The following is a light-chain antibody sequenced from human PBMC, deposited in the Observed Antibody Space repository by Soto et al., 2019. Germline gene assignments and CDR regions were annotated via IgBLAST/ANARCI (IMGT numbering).Light chain of an antibody. Sequence: EVLMRQSPAPPSVSPGEGATPSCRASQGIGDTLAWYQHKPGQTHRLLIYDTYTRATGVQTRFSGSRSGAEFTLTIKSLQSEDFAVYYCKPYNNWPLTFGGGTKVDIK. CDR3: KPYNNWPLT. CDR1: QGIGDT. V-gene: IGKV3-15*01. J-gene: IGKJ4*01. CDR2: DTY.